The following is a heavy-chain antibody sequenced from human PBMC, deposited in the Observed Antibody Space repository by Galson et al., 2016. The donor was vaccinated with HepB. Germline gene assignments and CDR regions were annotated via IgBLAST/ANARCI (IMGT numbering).Heavy chain of an antibody. CDR1: GFTFSSYE. Sequence: SLRLSCAASGFTFSSYEMKWVRQAPGKGLEWVSYISSSGNTIYYADSVKGRFTISRDNAKNSLYLQMNSLRAEDTAVYYCASYAGYFPGNWGQGTLVTVSS. V-gene: IGHV3-48*03. CDR3: ASYAGYFPGN. CDR2: ISSSGNTI. D-gene: IGHD3-9*01. J-gene: IGHJ4*02.